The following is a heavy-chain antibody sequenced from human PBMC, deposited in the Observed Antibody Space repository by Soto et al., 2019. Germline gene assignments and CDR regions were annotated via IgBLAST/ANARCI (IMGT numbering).Heavy chain of an antibody. D-gene: IGHD2-21*01. CDR2: INPNSGGT. CDR1: EYTFTGYS. CDR3: ARGEGGPRWGSIDY. Sequence: VQLVQSGAEVKKPGASVKVSCKASEYTFTGYSMHWVRQTAGQGLEWMGWINPNSGGTNYAQKFQGWVTMTRDTSISTAYMELSRLRSDDTAVYYCARGEGGPRWGSIDYWGQGTLVTVSS. J-gene: IGHJ4*02. V-gene: IGHV1-2*04.